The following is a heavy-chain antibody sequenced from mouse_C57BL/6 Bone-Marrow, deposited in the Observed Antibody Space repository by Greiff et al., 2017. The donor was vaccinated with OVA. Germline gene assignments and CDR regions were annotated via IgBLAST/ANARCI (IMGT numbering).Heavy chain of an antibody. Sequence: VQLQQSGPELVKPGASVKISCKASGYSFTGYYMNWVKQSPEKSLEWIGEINPSTGGTTYNQKFKAKATLTVDKSSSTAYMQLKSLTSEDSAVYYCAREAYSNYETVLAYWGQGTLVTVSA. CDR3: AREAYSNYETVLAY. J-gene: IGHJ3*01. CDR2: INPSTGGT. CDR1: GYSFTGYY. D-gene: IGHD2-5*01. V-gene: IGHV1-42*01.